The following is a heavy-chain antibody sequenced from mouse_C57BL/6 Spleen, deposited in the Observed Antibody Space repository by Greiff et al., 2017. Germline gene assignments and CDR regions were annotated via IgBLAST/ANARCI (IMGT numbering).Heavy chain of an antibody. CDR1: GYTFTDYE. CDR2: IDPETGGT. J-gene: IGHJ2*01. V-gene: IGHV1-15*01. CDR3: TREGITIDYFDY. Sequence: QVQLQQSGAELVRPGASVTLSCKASGYTFTDYEMHWVKQTPVHGLEWIGAIDPETGGTAYNQKFKGKAILTADKSSSTANMELRSLTSEDSAVYYCTREGITIDYFDYWGQGTTLTVSS. D-gene: IGHD2-4*01.